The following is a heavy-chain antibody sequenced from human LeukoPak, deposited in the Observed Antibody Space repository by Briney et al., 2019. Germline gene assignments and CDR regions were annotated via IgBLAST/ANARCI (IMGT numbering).Heavy chain of an antibody. D-gene: IGHD2-2*03. Sequence: GESLKISCKASGYTFSGYWIGWVRHLPGKGLEWMTIIYPDDSETRYSPSLQGQVTISADKSINTAYLQWSSLKASDSGMYYCARQRGYRMTKDGFDVWGQGTMVTVSS. CDR3: ARQRGYRMTKDGFDV. V-gene: IGHV5-51*01. CDR2: IYPDDSET. J-gene: IGHJ3*01. CDR1: GYTFSGYW.